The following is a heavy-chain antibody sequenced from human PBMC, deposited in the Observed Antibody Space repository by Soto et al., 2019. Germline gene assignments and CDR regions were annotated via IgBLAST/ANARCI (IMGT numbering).Heavy chain of an antibody. J-gene: IGHJ4*02. D-gene: IGHD1-26*01. CDR2: ISYDGSNK. Sequence: GGSLRLSCAASGFTFSSYGMHWVRQAPGKGLEWVAVISYDGSNKYYADSVKGRFTISRDNSKNTLYLQMNSLRAEDTAVYYCAKPYSGSFIRGGFDYWGQGTLVTVSS. CDR3: AKPYSGSFIRGGFDY. CDR1: GFTFSSYG. V-gene: IGHV3-30*18.